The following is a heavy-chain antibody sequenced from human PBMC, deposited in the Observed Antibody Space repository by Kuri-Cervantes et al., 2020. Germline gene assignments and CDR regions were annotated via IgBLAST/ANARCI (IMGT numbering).Heavy chain of an antibody. CDR2: ISSSSTTI. V-gene: IGHV3-48*02. CDR1: GFTFSDYS. Sequence: GESLKISCAASGFTFSDYSLNWVRQAPGKGLEWVSYISSSSTTIYYADSVKGRFTISRDNAKNSLYLQMNSLRDEDTAVYYCAGDPSIAAPNDAFDIWGQGTMVTVSS. CDR3: AGDPSIAAPNDAFDI. J-gene: IGHJ3*02. D-gene: IGHD6-6*01.